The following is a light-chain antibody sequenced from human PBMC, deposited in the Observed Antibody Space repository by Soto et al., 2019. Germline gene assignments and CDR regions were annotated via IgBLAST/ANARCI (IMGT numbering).Light chain of an antibody. Sequence: QAVLTQPPSASGTPGQRVTISCSGSSSNIGSNTVNWYQQLPGTAPKLLIFTNNQRPSGVPDRFSGSQSGTSASLAISGLQAEDEGDYYCAAWDDSLNGWVFGGGTKLTVL. V-gene: IGLV1-44*01. J-gene: IGLJ3*02. CDR3: AAWDDSLNGWV. CDR2: TNN. CDR1: SSNIGSNT.